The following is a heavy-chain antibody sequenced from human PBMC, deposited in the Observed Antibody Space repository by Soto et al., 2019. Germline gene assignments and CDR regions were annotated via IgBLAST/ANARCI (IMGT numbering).Heavy chain of an antibody. J-gene: IGHJ4*02. V-gene: IGHV4-59*08. D-gene: IGHD5-12*01. CDR2: IYYSGST. CDR1: GGSISSYY. CDR3: GRHWGGWLQFTTCPFDY. Sequence: SETLSLTCTVSGGSISSYYWSWIRQPPGKGLEWIGYIYYSGSTNYNPSLKSRVTISVDTSRNQFSLKLSSVTAADTAVYYCGRHWGGWLQFTTCPFDYWGQGTLVTVSS.